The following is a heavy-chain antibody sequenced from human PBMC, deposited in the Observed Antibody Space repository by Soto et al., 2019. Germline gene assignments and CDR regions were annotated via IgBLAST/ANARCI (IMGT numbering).Heavy chain of an antibody. Sequence: XXTLSLHCTVSGGSIRSYYWRWIRQPPGKGLEWIGSIYYSGSTYYNPSLKSRVTISVDTSKNQFSLKLSSVTAADTAVYYCARDYGDYYFDYWGQGTLVTVSS. V-gene: IGHV4-39*01. CDR2: IYYSGST. D-gene: IGHD4-17*01. CDR3: ARDYGDYYFDY. J-gene: IGHJ4*02. CDR1: GGSIRSYY.